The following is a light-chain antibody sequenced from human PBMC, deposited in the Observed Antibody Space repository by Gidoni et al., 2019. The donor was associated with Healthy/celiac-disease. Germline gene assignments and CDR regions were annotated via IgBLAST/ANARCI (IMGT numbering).Light chain of an antibody. CDR3: SSYTSSSTLYV. J-gene: IGLJ1*01. CDR2: DVS. V-gene: IGLV2-14*01. Sequence: QSALTQPASVSGSPGQSLTISCTGTSSDVGGYNYVSWYQQHPGKAPKLMIYDVSNRPSGVSNRFSGSKSGNTAYLTISGLQAEDEADYYCSSYTSSSTLYVFGTGTKVTVL. CDR1: SSDVGGYNY.